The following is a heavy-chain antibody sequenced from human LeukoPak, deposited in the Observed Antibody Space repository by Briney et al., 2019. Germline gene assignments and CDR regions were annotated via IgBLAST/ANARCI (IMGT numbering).Heavy chain of an antibody. D-gene: IGHD2-2*01. CDR2: IRCDGSNK. CDR3: AKGGVVPAAKHSVDY. CDR1: GFTFSSYG. V-gene: IGHV3-30*02. Sequence: PGDSLRLSCLMSGFTFSSYGMHWVRQAPGKGLEWVAFIRCDGSNKYYADSVKGRFTISRDNSKNTLYLQMNSLRAEDTAVYYCAKGGVVPAAKHSVDYWGQGTLVTVSS. J-gene: IGHJ4*02.